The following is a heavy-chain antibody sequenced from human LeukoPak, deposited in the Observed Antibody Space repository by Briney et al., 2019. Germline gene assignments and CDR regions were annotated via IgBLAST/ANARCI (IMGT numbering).Heavy chain of an antibody. J-gene: IGHJ4*02. Sequence: PSETLSLTCTVSGGSMSSYYWSWIRQPPGKGLEWIGYSYYSGSTYYNPSLKSRVTISVDTSKNQFSLKLSSVTAADTAVYYCARGRAQWLVVEYYFDYWGQGTLVTVSS. CDR3: ARGRAQWLVVEYYFDY. CDR2: SYYSGST. V-gene: IGHV4-59*01. CDR1: GGSMSSYY. D-gene: IGHD6-19*01.